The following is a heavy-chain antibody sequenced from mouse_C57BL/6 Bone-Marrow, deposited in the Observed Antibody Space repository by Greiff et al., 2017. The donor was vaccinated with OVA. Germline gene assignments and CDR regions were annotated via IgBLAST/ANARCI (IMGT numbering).Heavy chain of an antibody. CDR1: GFTFSSYA. CDR3: VRVSYYDYDGHV. J-gene: IGHJ1*03. Sequence: EVKLMESGGGLVKPGGSLKLSCAASGFTFSSYAMSWVRQTPEKRLEWVATISAGGSYTYYPDNVKGRFTISRDNANNNLYLQRNHLKSEVTAKYYCVRVSYYDYDGHVWGTGTTVTVSS. CDR2: ISAGGSYT. D-gene: IGHD2-4*01. V-gene: IGHV5-4*03.